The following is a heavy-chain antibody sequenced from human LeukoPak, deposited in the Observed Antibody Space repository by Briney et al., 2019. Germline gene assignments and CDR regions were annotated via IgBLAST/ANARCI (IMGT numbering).Heavy chain of an antibody. D-gene: IGHD4-23*01. CDR2: ISSSSSYI. V-gene: IGHV3-21*01. J-gene: IGHJ4*02. CDR3: ARVYLYGGNQPLDY. CDR1: GFAFSSYS. Sequence: GGSLRLSCAASGFAFSSYSMNWVRQAPGKGLEWVSSISSSSSYIYYADSVKGRFTISRDNAKSSLYLQMNSLRAEDTAVYYCARVYLYGGNQPLDYWGQGTLVTVSS.